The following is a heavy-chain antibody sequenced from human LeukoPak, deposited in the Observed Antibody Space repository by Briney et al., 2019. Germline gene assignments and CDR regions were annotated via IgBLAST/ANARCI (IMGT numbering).Heavy chain of an antibody. CDR2: ISSSSSYI. CDR1: GFTFSSYS. CDR3: AREVWSDSIDGGY. V-gene: IGHV3-21*01. D-gene: IGHD3-3*01. Sequence: GGSLRLSCAASGFTFSSYSMNWVRQAPGKGLEWVSSISSSSSYIYYADSVKGRFTISRDNAKNSLYLQMNSLRAEDTAVYYCAREVWSDSIDGGYWGQGTLVTVSS. J-gene: IGHJ4*02.